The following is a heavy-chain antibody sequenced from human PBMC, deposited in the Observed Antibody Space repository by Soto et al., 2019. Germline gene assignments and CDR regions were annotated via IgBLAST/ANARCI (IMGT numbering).Heavy chain of an antibody. CDR1: GFSFNDSV. CDR3: ARDGWGSNWYFDL. Sequence: PGGSLRLSCVGSGFSFNDSVVHWVRQAAGKGLEWVASLTYDGVTEYYADSVKGRFTMSRDNSKRTLYLHMDSLRPEDTGVYYCARDGWGSNWYFDLWGRGTLVTVSS. J-gene: IGHJ2*01. V-gene: IGHV3-30*02. CDR2: LTYDGVTE. D-gene: IGHD3-16*01.